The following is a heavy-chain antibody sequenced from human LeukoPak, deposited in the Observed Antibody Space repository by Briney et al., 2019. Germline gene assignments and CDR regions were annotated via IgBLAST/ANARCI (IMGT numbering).Heavy chain of an antibody. CDR1: GGSFSGYH. CDR2: INLSGST. Sequence: SETLSLTCAVYGGSFSGYHWSWIRQSPGKGLEWIGDINLSGSTYYNPSLKSRLTISVDTSKNQFSLKLRSVTAADTAVYYCARGRHDITMIVVVMTSVSYYLDVWGKGTTVTVS. CDR3: ARGRHDITMIVVVMTSVSYYLDV. J-gene: IGHJ6*03. D-gene: IGHD3-22*01. V-gene: IGHV4-34*01.